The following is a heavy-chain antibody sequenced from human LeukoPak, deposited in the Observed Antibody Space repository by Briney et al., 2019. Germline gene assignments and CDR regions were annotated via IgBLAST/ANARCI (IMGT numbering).Heavy chain of an antibody. CDR2: ISWNSGSI. Sequence: GGSLRLSCAASGFTFDDYAMHWVRQAPGKGLEWVSGISWNSGSIGYADSVKGRLTISRDNAKNSLYLQMNSLRAEDTAVYYCAKGPGITMIVVVPSQDDAFDIWGQGTMVTVSS. CDR1: GFTFDDYA. D-gene: IGHD3-22*01. V-gene: IGHV3-9*01. CDR3: AKGPGITMIVVVPSQDDAFDI. J-gene: IGHJ3*02.